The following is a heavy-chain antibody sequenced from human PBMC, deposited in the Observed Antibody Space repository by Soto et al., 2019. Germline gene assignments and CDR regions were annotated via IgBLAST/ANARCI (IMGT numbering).Heavy chain of an antibody. Sequence: QVQLVQSGAEVKKPGSSVKFSCKASGVTFSSYAISWVRQAPGQRLERMGGIIPIFGTANYAQKFQGRVTITADESTSTAYMELSSLRSEDTAVYYCAIVTPIGQQVGWFDPWGQGTLVTVSS. D-gene: IGHD6-13*01. CDR1: GVTFSSYA. CDR3: AIVTPIGQQVGWFDP. CDR2: IIPIFGTA. J-gene: IGHJ5*02. V-gene: IGHV1-69*01.